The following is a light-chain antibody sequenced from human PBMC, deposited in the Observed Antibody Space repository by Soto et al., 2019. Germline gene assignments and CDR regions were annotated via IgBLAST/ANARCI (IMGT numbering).Light chain of an antibody. J-gene: IGKJ1*01. CDR1: QSVSRSF. CDR2: GAS. V-gene: IGKV3-20*01. Sequence: EIVLTQSPGTLSLSPGERATLSCRASQSVSRSFLAWYQQKPGQAPRLLIYGASSRATGIPDRFSGSGSGTDFTLTMSRLDPEDFAVYYCQQYDSSPWTFGQGTKVEIK. CDR3: QQYDSSPWT.